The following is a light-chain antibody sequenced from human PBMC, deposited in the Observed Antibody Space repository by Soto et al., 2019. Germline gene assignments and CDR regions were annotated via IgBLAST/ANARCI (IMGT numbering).Light chain of an antibody. CDR1: QSVNSN. J-gene: IGKJ1*01. Sequence: EIVMTQSPATLSVSPGERATLSCRASQSVNSNLAWYQQKPGQAPRLLISGASTRATGIPARFSGSGSETEFTHTISSLQSEDFAVYYCQQYNIWWTFGQGTKVE. CDR3: QQYNIWWT. CDR2: GAS. V-gene: IGKV3-15*01.